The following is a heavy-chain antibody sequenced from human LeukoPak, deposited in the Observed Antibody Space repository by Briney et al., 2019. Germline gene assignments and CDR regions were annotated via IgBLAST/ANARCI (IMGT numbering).Heavy chain of an antibody. CDR2: ISYNGDST. J-gene: IGHJ3*02. D-gene: IGHD1-26*01. CDR3: ISDRETQEQI. V-gene: IGHV3-64D*09. CDR1: GFTFRRHN. Sequence: SGGSLRLSCSDSGFTFRRHNMHWVRQAPGKGLEYVSAISYNGDSTYYVDSVKGRFTISRDNSKNTLDLQMSSLRPEDTAVYYCISDRETQEQIWGPGTLVTVSS.